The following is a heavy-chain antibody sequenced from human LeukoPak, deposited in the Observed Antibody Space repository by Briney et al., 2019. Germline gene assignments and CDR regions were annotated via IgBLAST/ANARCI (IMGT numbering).Heavy chain of an antibody. CDR2: INHSGST. CDR3: SLGYYFDY. V-gene: IGHV4-34*01. D-gene: IGHD3-16*01. J-gene: IGHJ4*02. CDR1: GGSFSGYY. Sequence: SETLSLTCAVYGGSFSGYYWSWIRQPPGKGLEWIGEINHSGSTNYNPSLKSRVTISVDTSKNQFSLKLSSMTAADTAVYYCSLGYYFDYWGQGTLVTVSS.